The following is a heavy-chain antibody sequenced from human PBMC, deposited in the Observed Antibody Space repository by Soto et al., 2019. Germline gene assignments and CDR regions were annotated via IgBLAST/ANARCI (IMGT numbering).Heavy chain of an antibody. V-gene: IGHV4-30-4*01. D-gene: IGHD6-6*01. J-gene: IGHJ5*02. Sequence: TLSLTCTVSGGSISSGDYYWSWIRQPPGKGLEWIGYIYYSGSTYYNPSLKSRVTISVDTSKNQFSLKLSSVTAADTAVYYCARVALEYSSSGWFDPWGQGTLVTVSS. CDR2: IYYSGST. CDR1: GGSISSGDYY. CDR3: ARVALEYSSSGWFDP.